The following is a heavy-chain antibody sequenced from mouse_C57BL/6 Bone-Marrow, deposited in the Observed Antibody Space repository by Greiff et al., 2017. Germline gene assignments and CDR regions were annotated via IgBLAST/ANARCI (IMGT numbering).Heavy chain of an antibody. D-gene: IGHD4-1*01. CDR2: IYPRSGNT. Sequence: VQRVESGAELARPGVSVKLSCKASGYTFTSYGISWVKQRTGQGLEWIGEIYPRSGNTYYNEKFKGKATLTADKSSSTAYMELRSLTSEDSAVYFCARWELTGDYWGQGTTLTVSS. J-gene: IGHJ2*01. CDR3: ARWELTGDY. CDR1: GYTFTSYG. V-gene: IGHV1-81*01.